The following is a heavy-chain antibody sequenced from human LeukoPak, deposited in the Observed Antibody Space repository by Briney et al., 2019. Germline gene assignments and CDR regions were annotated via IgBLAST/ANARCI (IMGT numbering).Heavy chain of an antibody. D-gene: IGHD5-18*01. V-gene: IGHV3-64*01. CDR1: GITFSSYA. J-gene: IGHJ6*03. CDR2: ISSNGGST. CDR3: ARGAGVQLWAYYYYMDV. Sequence: GGSLRLSCAASGITFSSYAMHCVRQAPGNELEYVSAISSNGGSTYYANSVKGRFIISRDNSKNTLYLQMGSLRAKDMAVYYCARGAGVQLWAYYYYMDVWGKGTTVTISS.